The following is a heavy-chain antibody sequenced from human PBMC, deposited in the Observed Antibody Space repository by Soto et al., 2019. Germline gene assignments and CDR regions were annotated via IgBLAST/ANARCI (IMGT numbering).Heavy chain of an antibody. CDR3: ARSGVGEQRDY. D-gene: IGHD3-16*01. Sequence: QVQLLQSGAAVKKPGASVKVSCKASGYTFTRYGISWVRQAPGQGLEWMGWIRAYNGKTNYAQKLQGRVPMTTDTSTSTAYMELRSLRSDDTAVYYWARSGVGEQRDYWGQGTLVTVSS. J-gene: IGHJ4*02. CDR2: IRAYNGKT. V-gene: IGHV1-18*01. CDR1: GYTFTRYG.